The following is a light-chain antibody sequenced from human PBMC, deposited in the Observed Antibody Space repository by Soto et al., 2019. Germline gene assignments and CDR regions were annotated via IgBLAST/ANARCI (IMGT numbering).Light chain of an antibody. V-gene: IGKV1-39*01. Sequence: DIQMTQSPSSLSASVGDRVTITCRASQSISSYLNWYQQKPGKAPKLLIYAASTLQTGISSRFSGSGSGTDFTLTISSLQPADFATYYCQQSYTTPYLFGQGTKLEIK. CDR1: QSISSY. CDR2: AAS. CDR3: QQSYTTPYL. J-gene: IGKJ2*01.